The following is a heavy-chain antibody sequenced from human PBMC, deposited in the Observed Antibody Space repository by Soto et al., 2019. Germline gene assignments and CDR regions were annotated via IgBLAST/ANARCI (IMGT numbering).Heavy chain of an antibody. Sequence: PSETLSLTCTVSGGSISSRDYYWGWIRQPPGKGLEWIGSIYYSGSAHYDPSLKSRVTISVDTSTNQYSLKLNSVTAADTAVYYGARHSAAIFRGFDPWGQGXLVTVSS. CDR2: IYYSGSA. J-gene: IGHJ5*02. D-gene: IGHD3-3*01. CDR1: GGSISSRDYY. CDR3: ARHSAAIFRGFDP. V-gene: IGHV4-39*01.